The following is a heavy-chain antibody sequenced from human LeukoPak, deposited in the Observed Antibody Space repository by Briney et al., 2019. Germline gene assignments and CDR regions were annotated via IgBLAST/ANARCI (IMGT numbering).Heavy chain of an antibody. J-gene: IGHJ4*02. D-gene: IGHD3-10*01. V-gene: IGHV1-69*04. Sequence: SVKVSYNASEGTFSSYAVSWVTQAAGQRPEWMGRIIPILGIANYAPKFQGRVTITADKSTSTAYMELSSLRSEDTAVYYCARDKLWPLAYCGQGTLVTVSS. CDR2: IIPILGIA. CDR1: EGTFSSYA. CDR3: ARDKLWPLAY.